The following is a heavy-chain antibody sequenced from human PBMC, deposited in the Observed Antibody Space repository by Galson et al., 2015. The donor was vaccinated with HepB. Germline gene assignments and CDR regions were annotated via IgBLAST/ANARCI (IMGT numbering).Heavy chain of an antibody. CDR3: ARGLRTYSSIPTSFDI. J-gene: IGHJ3*02. D-gene: IGHD6-13*01. CDR1: GFTFSSYS. V-gene: IGHV3-48*02. CDR2: ISSSSSTI. Sequence: SLRLSCAASGFTFSSYSMNWDRQAPGKGLEWVSYISSSSSTIYYADSVKGRFTISRDNAKNSLYLQMNSLRDEDTAVYYCARGLRTYSSIPTSFDIWGQGTMVTVSS.